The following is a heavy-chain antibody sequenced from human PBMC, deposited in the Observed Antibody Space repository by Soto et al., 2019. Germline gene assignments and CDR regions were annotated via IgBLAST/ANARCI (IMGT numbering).Heavy chain of an antibody. J-gene: IGHJ4*02. CDR3: AREYRGSSSYYFDY. CDR1: GFTFSSFS. Sequence: EVQLVESGGGLVKPGGSLRLSCAASGFTFSSFSMNWVRQAPGKGLEWVSSISSSSSYIYYADSVKGRFTISRDNAKNSLYLQMNSLRAEDTAVYYCAREYRGSSSYYFDYWGQGTLVTVSS. D-gene: IGHD6-6*01. V-gene: IGHV3-21*01. CDR2: ISSSSSYI.